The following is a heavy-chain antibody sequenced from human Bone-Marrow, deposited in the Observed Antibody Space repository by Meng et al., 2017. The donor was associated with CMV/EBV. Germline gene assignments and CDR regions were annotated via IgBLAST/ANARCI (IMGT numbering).Heavy chain of an antibody. CDR3: ARHCSSTSCSRGRSNWFDP. Sequence: GGSLRLSCKGSGYSFTSYWIGWVRQMPGKGLEWMGIIYPGDSDTRYSPSFQGQVTISADKSISTAYLQWSSLKASDTAMYYCARHCSSTSCSRGRSNWFDPWGQGTRVTVSS. D-gene: IGHD2-2*01. J-gene: IGHJ5*02. CDR1: GYSFTSYW. CDR2: IYPGDSDT. V-gene: IGHV5-51*01.